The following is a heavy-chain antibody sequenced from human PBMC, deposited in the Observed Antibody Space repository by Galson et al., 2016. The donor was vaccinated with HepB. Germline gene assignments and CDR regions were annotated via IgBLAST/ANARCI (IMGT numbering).Heavy chain of an antibody. D-gene: IGHD6-19*01. CDR1: GFTVSSHY. Sequence: SLRLSCAASGFTVSSHYMSWVRQAPGKGLEWVSGIYSDGRTYYADSVKGRFTISRDNPKNTVYLQMNNLRAEDTAVYYCAKNGGWYGAGYFDYWGQGTLVTVSS. J-gene: IGHJ4*02. CDR3: AKNGGWYGAGYFDY. CDR2: IYSDGRT. V-gene: IGHV3-66*01.